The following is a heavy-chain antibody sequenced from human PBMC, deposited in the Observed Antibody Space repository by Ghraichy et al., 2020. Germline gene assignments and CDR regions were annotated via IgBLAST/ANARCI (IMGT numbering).Heavy chain of an antibody. Sequence: SVKVSCKASGGAFSRYAISWVRQAPGQGLEWMGGIIPIFGTANYAQKFQGRVTISADESTRTAYMELSSLRSEDTAVYYCARSGDQGQNLKVVRKHYNMDVWGQGATVTVSS. V-gene: IGHV1-69*13. CDR2: IIPIFGTA. CDR3: ARSGDQGQNLKVVRKHYNMDV. D-gene: IGHD3-22*01. J-gene: IGHJ6*02. CDR1: GGAFSRYA.